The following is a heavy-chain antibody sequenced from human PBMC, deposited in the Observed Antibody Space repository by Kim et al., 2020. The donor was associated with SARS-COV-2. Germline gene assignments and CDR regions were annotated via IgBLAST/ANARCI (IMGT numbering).Heavy chain of an antibody. Sequence: SETLSLTCTVSGGSISSYYWSWIRQPPGKGLEWIGYIYYSGSTNYNPSLKSRVTISVDTSKNQFSLKLSSVTAADTAVYYCARHRSIAVAGYLIWDYWGQGTLVTVSS. D-gene: IGHD6-19*01. CDR2: IYYSGST. V-gene: IGHV4-59*08. CDR1: GGSISSYY. J-gene: IGHJ4*02. CDR3: ARHRSIAVAGYLIWDY.